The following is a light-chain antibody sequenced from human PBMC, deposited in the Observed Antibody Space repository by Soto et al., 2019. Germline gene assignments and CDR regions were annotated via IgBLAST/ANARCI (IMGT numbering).Light chain of an antibody. V-gene: IGLV2-14*01. Sequence: QSVLTQPASVSGSPGQSITISCTGTSSVVGGYNYVSWYQQHPGKAPKLMIYDVSSRPSGVSNRFSGSKSGNTASLTISGLQAEDEADYYCSSYTSSSTWVFGTGTKVTVL. J-gene: IGLJ1*01. CDR2: DVS. CDR3: SSYTSSSTWV. CDR1: SSVVGGYNY.